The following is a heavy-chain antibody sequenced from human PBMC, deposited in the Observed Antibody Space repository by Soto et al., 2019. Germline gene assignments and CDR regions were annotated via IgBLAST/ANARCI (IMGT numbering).Heavy chain of an antibody. J-gene: IGHJ5*02. V-gene: IGHV2-5*02. D-gene: IGHD2-2*01. Sequence: QITLKESGPTLVKPTQTLTLTCTFSGFSLSTTGVGVGWIRQPPGKALEWLALIYWDDNKRYNPSVKSRLTITKDTSKYQVVLTMTNTDPVDTATYYCAHKVAYHLLFDPWGQGTLVTVSS. CDR1: GFSLSTTGVG. CDR2: IYWDDNK. CDR3: AHKVAYHLLFDP.